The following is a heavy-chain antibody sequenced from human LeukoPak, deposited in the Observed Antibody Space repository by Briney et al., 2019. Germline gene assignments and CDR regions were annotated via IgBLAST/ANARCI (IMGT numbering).Heavy chain of an antibody. CDR2: IYYSGST. D-gene: IGHD1-26*01. CDR3: ARDTLELHFDY. Sequence: SETLSLTGTVPGGSISGGVYYGGWIRHPPGKGLEWIGYIYYSGSTYYNPSLKSRVTISVDTSKNQFSLKLSSLTTADTAVYYCARDTLELHFDYWGQGTLVTVSS. V-gene: IGHV4-30-4*08. CDR1: GGSISGGVYY. J-gene: IGHJ4*02.